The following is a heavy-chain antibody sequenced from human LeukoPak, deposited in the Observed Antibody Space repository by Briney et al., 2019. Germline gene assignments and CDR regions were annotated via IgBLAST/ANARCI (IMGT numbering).Heavy chain of an antibody. D-gene: IGHD3-22*01. V-gene: IGHV5-51*01. J-gene: IGHJ3*02. CDR1: GYSFTSYR. Sequence: GESLKISCKGSGYSFTSYRIGWVRQMPGKGLEWMGIIYPGDSDTRYSPSFQGQVTISADKSISTAYLQWSSLKASDTAMYYCARLRPPSNYYDSSGYYTDAFDIWGQGTMVTVSS. CDR2: IYPGDSDT. CDR3: ARLRPPSNYYDSSGYYTDAFDI.